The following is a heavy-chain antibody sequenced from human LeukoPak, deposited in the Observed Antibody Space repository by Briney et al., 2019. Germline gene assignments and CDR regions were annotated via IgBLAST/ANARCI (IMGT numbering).Heavy chain of an antibody. CDR2: THPNSGAT. V-gene: IGHV1-2*02. D-gene: IGHD2-2*01. CDR1: GYTFTGYY. J-gene: IGHJ4*02. CDR3: ARDHGAPAAPDY. Sequence: ASVKVSCKASGYTFTGYYMHWVRQAPGQGPEWMGWTHPNSGATNYAQKFQGRVTMTRDTSISTAYMELTSLRSDDTAVYYCARDHGAPAAPDYWGRGTLVTVSS.